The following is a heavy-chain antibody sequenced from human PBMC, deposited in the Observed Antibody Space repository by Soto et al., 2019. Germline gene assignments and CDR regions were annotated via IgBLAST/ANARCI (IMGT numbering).Heavy chain of an antibody. D-gene: IGHD3-22*01. CDR3: ARDSLTYYYDSSGYYHFDY. CDR2: ISYDGSNK. V-gene: IGHV3-30-3*01. Sequence: GGSLRLSCAASGFTFSSYAMHWVRQAPGKGLEWVGVISYDGSNKYYAGSAKGRFTISRDNSKNTLYMQMNRLRAEDTAVYYCARDSLTYYYDSSGYYHFDYWGQGTLVTVSS. J-gene: IGHJ4*02. CDR1: GFTFSSYA.